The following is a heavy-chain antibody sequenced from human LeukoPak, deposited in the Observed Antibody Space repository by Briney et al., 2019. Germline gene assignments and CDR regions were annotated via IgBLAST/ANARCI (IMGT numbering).Heavy chain of an antibody. J-gene: IGHJ4*02. V-gene: IGHV4-61*02. CDR1: GGSISSGSYY. CDR2: IYTSGST. Sequence: PSETLSLTCTVSGGSISSGSYYWSWIRQPAGKGLEWIGRIYTSGSTNYNPSLKSRVTISVDTSKNQFSLKLSSVTAADTAVYYCARSLPDWGRLRFDYWGQGTLVTVSS. D-gene: IGHD7-27*01. CDR3: ARSLPDWGRLRFDY.